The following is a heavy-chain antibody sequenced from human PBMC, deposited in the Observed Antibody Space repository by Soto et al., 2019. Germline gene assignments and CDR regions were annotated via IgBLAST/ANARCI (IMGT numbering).Heavy chain of an antibody. V-gene: IGHV3-7*03. CDR1: GFPFRHYW. J-gene: IGHJ4*02. D-gene: IGHD6-19*01. CDR2: IRQDGGDK. CDR3: AGGREGWPAEY. Sequence: EVHLVESGGGWVQPGGSLRLSCEDSGFPFRHYWMMWVRQAPGKGLEWVANIRQDGGDKYYAGSLKGRFTASRDSANHLVFLQMDSLTVDDTAIYYCAGGREGWPAEYWGQGTLVTVSS.